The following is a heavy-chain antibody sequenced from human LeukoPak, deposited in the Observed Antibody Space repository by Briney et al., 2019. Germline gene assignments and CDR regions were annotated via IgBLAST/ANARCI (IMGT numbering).Heavy chain of an antibody. CDR3: AREAYCGGDCYISYFDY. D-gene: IGHD2-21*02. CDR1: EFIVSNSY. J-gene: IGHJ4*02. Sequence: GGSLRLSCAASEFIVSNSYMNWVRQAPGKGLEWVSVIYSGGTTHYADSVKGRFTISRDNSKNTLYLQMNSLRAEDTAVYYCAREAYCGGDCYISYFDYWGQGTLVTVSS. CDR2: IYSGGTT. V-gene: IGHV3-66*01.